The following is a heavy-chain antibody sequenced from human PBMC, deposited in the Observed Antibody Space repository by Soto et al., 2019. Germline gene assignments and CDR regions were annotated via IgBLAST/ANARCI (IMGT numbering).Heavy chain of an antibody. CDR1: GDYIHVGGYY. D-gene: IGHD2-2*01. Sequence: SETLSPTCSVSGDYIHVGGYYWTWIRQRPGKGLEWMGYIYYTGKTYYNPSLESRLTMSVDRSKNQFSLRLTSVTAADTAVYFCGRDLTSNANCIDPWGQGTLVTVSS. J-gene: IGHJ5*02. V-gene: IGHV4-30-4*01. CDR2: IYYTGKT. CDR3: GRDLTSNANCIDP.